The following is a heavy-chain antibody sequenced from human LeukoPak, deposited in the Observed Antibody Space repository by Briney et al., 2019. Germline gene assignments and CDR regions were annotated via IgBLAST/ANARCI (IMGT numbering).Heavy chain of an antibody. CDR3: ARVSVVPAAMFDY. CDR2: IYYSGST. V-gene: IGHV4-59*01. Sequence: PSETLSLTCTVSGGSISSYYWSWIRQPPGKGLEWIGYIYYSGSTNYNPSLKSRVTISVDTSKNQFSLKLSSVTAADTAVYYCARVSVVPAAMFDYWGQGTLVTVSS. CDR1: GGSISSYY. D-gene: IGHD2-2*01. J-gene: IGHJ4*02.